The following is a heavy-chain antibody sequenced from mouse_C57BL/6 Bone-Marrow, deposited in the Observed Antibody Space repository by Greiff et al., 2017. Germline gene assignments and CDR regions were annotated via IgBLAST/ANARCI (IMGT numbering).Heavy chain of an antibody. Sequence: VQLQQSGPELVKPGASVKISCKASGYSFTGYYMNWVKQSPEKSLEWIGEINPSTGGTTYNQKFKAKATLTVEKSSSTAYMQLKSLTSEDSAVYYCAREGAVVAPYAMDYWVQGTSVTVSS. J-gene: IGHJ4*01. CDR3: AREGAVVAPYAMDY. V-gene: IGHV1-42*01. CDR1: GYSFTGYY. D-gene: IGHD1-1*01. CDR2: INPSTGGT.